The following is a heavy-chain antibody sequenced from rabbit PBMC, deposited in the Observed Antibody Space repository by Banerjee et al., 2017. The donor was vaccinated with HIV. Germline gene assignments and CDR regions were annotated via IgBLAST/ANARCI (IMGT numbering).Heavy chain of an antibody. J-gene: IGHJ4*01. CDR2: IEAGSSGST. V-gene: IGHV1S40*01. CDR3: AREYFIAGAYGYVPFNL. CDR1: GFSFSSDYD. D-gene: IGHD6-1*01. Sequence: QSLEESGGDLVKPGASLTLTCTASGFSFSSDYDMCWVRQAPGKGLEWIAYIEAGSSGSTYYASWAKGRFTISKTSSTTVTLQMTSLTAADTATYFCAREYFIAGAYGYVPFNLWGQGTLVTVS.